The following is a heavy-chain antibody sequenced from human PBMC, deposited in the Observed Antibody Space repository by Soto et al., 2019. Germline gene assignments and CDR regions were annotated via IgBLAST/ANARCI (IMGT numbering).Heavy chain of an antibody. CDR2: VYYSGTT. J-gene: IGHJ4*02. V-gene: IGHV4-61*01. CDR1: GGSVNNKTYY. D-gene: IGHD3-9*01. CDR3: ARTTAVPNTLRSRYFFDF. Sequence: PSETLSLTCSVSGGSVNNKTYYWSWLRQPPGKRLEWIGYVYYSGTTNYNPSLKSRVTISIDMSKNQFSLRLISVTAADTALYYCARTTAVPNTLRSRYFFDFWGQGTLVTVSS.